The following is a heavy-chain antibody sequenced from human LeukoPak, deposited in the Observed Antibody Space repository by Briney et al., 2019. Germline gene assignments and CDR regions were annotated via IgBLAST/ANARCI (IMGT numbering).Heavy chain of an antibody. Sequence: GGSLRLTCAASGFIFSDYTMNWVRQTPGLAPEWVSSIHTSSDYVYYSDSVKGRFISSRDNAMNSLYLQMNSLRVEDTGVYYCTRKSAPFDLWGQGILVTVSS. CDR2: IHTSSDYV. D-gene: IGHD3-3*01. J-gene: IGHJ4*02. V-gene: IGHV3-21*01. CDR1: GFIFSDYT. CDR3: TRKSAPFDL.